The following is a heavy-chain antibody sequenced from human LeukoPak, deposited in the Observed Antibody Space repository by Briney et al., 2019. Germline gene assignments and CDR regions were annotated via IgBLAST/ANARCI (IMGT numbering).Heavy chain of an antibody. Sequence: GGSLRLSCAASGFTFSSYAMHWVRQAPGKGLEWVAVISYDGSNKYYADSVKGRFTISRDNSKNTLYLQMNSLRAGDTAVYYCARYYYDSSGYYYFDYWGQGTLVTVSS. CDR1: GFTFSSYA. D-gene: IGHD3-22*01. V-gene: IGHV3-30-3*01. J-gene: IGHJ4*02. CDR3: ARYYYDSSGYYYFDY. CDR2: ISYDGSNK.